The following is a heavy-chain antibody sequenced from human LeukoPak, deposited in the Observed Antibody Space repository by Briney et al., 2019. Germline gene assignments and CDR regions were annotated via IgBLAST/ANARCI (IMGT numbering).Heavy chain of an antibody. V-gene: IGHV3-74*03. Sequence: GGSLRLSCAASGFTFSNYWIHWVRQAPGRGLVWVSRIDNAGSITTYADSVKGRFTTSRDNAENTLYLQMNSLRVEDTAVYYCVRSAFHAGSGNYYDYWGQGTLVTVSS. J-gene: IGHJ4*02. CDR3: VRSAFHAGSGNYYDY. CDR2: IDNAGSIT. CDR1: GFTFSNYW. D-gene: IGHD3-22*01.